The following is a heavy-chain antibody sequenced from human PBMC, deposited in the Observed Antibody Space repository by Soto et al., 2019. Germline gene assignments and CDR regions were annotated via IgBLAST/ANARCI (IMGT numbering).Heavy chain of an antibody. J-gene: IGHJ6*02. CDR3: ARGSYYYDSSGSIRTEYASYSGMDA. Sequence: PSETLSLTCTVSGGSISSGDYYWSWIRQPPGKGLEWIGYIYYSGSTYYNPSLKSRVTISVDTSKNQFSLKLSSVTAADTAVYYCARGSYYYDSSGSIRTEYASYSGMDAWGQGNTVTVSS. D-gene: IGHD3-22*01. CDR2: IYYSGST. CDR1: GGSISSGDYY. V-gene: IGHV4-30-4*01.